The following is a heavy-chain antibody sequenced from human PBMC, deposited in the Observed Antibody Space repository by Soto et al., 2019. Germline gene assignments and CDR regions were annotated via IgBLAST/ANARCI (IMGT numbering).Heavy chain of an antibody. CDR1: GFTFSDYY. CDR2: ISSSGSII. Sequence: PGGSLRLSCAASGFTFSDYYMSWIRQAPGKGLEWVSYISSSGSIIYYADSVKGRFTISRDNAKNSLYLQMNSLRAEDAAVYYCARDLGYYDSSGYFDYWGQGTLVTVS. V-gene: IGHV3-11*01. CDR3: ARDLGYYDSSGYFDY. D-gene: IGHD3-22*01. J-gene: IGHJ4*02.